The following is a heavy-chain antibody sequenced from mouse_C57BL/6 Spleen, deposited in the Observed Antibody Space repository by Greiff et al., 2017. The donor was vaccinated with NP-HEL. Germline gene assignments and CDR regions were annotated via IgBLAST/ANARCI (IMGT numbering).Heavy chain of an antibody. J-gene: IGHJ1*03. Sequence: EVMLVESGGGLVKPGGSLKLSCAASGFTFRDYGMHWVRQAPEKGLEWVAYISSGSSTIYYADTVKGRFTISRDNAKNTLFLQMTSLRSEDTAMYYCARGYFDVWGTGTTVTVSS. CDR2: ISSGSSTI. CDR1: GFTFRDYG. V-gene: IGHV5-17*01. CDR3: ARGYFDV.